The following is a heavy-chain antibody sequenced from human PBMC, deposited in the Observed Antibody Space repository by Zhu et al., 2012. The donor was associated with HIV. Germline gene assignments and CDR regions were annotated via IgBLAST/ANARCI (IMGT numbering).Heavy chain of an antibody. D-gene: IGHD1-1*01. J-gene: IGHJ4*02. CDR1: GGSMSNHY. CDR3: ARSVKGQLVFDS. CDR2: MYSSGST. V-gene: IGHV4-59*11. Sequence: QVQLQESGPGLVKPSETLSLTCTVSGGSMSNHYRNWIRQPPGKGLQWIGYMYSSGSTKYNFSLKSRVAISLDTSNNQFSLTLSSVTTADTAVYYCARSVKGQLVFDSWGQGALVTVSS.